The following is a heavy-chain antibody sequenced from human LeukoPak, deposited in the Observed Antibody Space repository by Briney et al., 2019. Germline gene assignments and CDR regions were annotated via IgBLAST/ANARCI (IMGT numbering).Heavy chain of an antibody. CDR1: GYTFTSYG. V-gene: IGHV1-18*04. CDR3: ARDIVVVPAANTVGWFGP. Sequence: ASVKVSCKASGYTFTSYGISWVRQAPGQGLEWMGWIIAYNGNTNYAQKLQGRVTMTTDTSTSTAYMELRSLRSDDTAVYYCARDIVVVPAANTVGWFGPWGQGTLVTVSS. D-gene: IGHD2-2*01. J-gene: IGHJ5*02. CDR2: IIAYNGNT.